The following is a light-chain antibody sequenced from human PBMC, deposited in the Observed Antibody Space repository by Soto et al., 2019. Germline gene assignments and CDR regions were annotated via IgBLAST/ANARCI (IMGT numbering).Light chain of an antibody. CDR2: AS. Sequence: DIQMTQSPSSLSASVGDRVTITCRASQSISKFLNWYQQRPGKAPKLLISASTLQSEVPSRFSASGSGTDLALTISNLQPEDFATYYCQQSYSSPGTFGPGTKVDVK. CDR3: QQSYSSPGT. J-gene: IGKJ3*01. CDR1: QSISKF. V-gene: IGKV1-39*01.